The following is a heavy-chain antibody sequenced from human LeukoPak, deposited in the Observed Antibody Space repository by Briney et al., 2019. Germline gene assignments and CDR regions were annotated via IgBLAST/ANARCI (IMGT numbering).Heavy chain of an antibody. Sequence: SETLSLTCTVSGGSISSSSYYWGWIRQPPGKGLEWIGSIYYSGSTYYNPSLKSRVTISVDTSKNQFSLKLSSVTAADTAVYYCARTWGDIVVVPAALGYYFDYWGQGTLVTVSS. D-gene: IGHD2-2*01. J-gene: IGHJ4*02. CDR3: ARTWGDIVVVPAALGYYFDY. CDR1: GGSISSSSYY. CDR2: IYYSGST. V-gene: IGHV4-39*01.